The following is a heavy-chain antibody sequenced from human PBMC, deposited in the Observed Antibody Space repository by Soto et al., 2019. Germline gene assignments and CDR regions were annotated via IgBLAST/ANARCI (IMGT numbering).Heavy chain of an antibody. CDR1: GGSISSYY. V-gene: IGHV4-59*01. D-gene: IGHD3-22*01. CDR3: ARGVDSSGYLDY. Sequence: QVQLQESGPGLVKPSETLSLTCTVSGGSISSYYWSWIRQPPGKGLEWIGYIYYSGSTNYNPSLKSRVTISVDTSKNQFSLKLSSVTAADTAVYYCARGVDSSGYLDYWGQGTLVTVSS. CDR2: IYYSGST. J-gene: IGHJ4*02.